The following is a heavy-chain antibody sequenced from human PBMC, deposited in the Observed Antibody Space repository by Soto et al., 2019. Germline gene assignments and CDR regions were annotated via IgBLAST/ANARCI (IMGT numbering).Heavy chain of an antibody. D-gene: IGHD4-4*01. CDR1: GFTFSSYS. V-gene: IGHV3-48*02. J-gene: IGHJ4*02. Sequence: EVQLVESGGGLVQPGGSLRLSCAASGFTFSSYSMNWVRQAPGKGLEWVSYISSSSSTIYYADSVKGRFTISRDNAKNSLYLQLNRLRDQDTVVYYCARELGLYSNYVVWGQGTLVPVS. CDR2: ISSSSSTI. CDR3: ARELGLYSNYVV.